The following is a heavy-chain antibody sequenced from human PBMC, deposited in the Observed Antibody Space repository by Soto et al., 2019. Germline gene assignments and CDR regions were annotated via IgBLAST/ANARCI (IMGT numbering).Heavy chain of an antibody. CDR2: IYSDGST. D-gene: IGHD3-10*01. CDR3: ARDSSYYGSGRGILDY. V-gene: IGHV3-66*01. Sequence: GGSLRLSCAVSGFTVSTNYMSWVRQAPGRGLESVSIIYSDGSTYYADSVKGRFTTSRDRARNTLYLQMDNLRADDTAVYHCARDSSYYGSGRGILDYWGPGTLVTVSS. CDR1: GFTVSTNY. J-gene: IGHJ4*02.